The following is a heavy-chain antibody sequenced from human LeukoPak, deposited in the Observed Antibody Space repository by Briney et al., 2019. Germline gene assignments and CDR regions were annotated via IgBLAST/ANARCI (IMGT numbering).Heavy chain of an antibody. CDR3: ARGENNYGYYYFDY. D-gene: IGHD5-18*01. J-gene: IGHJ4*02. CDR2: ISSSSSYI. CDR1: EFTFSTYS. Sequence: PGGSLRLSCAASEFTFSTYSMNWVRQAPGKGLEWVSSISSSSSYIYYADSVEGRFTISRDNAKNSLYLQMNSLRAEDTAVYYCARGENNYGYYYFDYWGQGTLVTVSS. V-gene: IGHV3-21*01.